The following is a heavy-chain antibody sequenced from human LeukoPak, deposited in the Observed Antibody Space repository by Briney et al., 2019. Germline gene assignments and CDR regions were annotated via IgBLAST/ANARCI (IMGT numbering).Heavy chain of an antibody. V-gene: IGHV1-2*02. CDR2: INPNSGGT. CDR1: GYTFTGYY. Sequence: ASVKVSCKASGYTFTGYYMHWVRQAPGQGLEWMGWINPNSGGTNYAQKFQGRVTMTRDTSISTAYMELSRPRSDDTAVYYCAAYCGGDCYSFDYWGQGTLVTASS. J-gene: IGHJ4*02. D-gene: IGHD2-21*02. CDR3: AAYCGGDCYSFDY.